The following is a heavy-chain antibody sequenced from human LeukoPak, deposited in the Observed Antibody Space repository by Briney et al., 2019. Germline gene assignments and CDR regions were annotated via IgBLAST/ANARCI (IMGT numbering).Heavy chain of an antibody. D-gene: IGHD6-13*01. CDR1: GFTLSTYW. CDR2: INSDGSRT. Sequence: PRGSLRLSCAASGFTLSTYWMHWVSQGPGKGLVWVSCINSDGSRTTYADSVKGRFTISRDNAKNTLYLQMNTLRVEDTAVYYCARGSWSAADTNIDYWGQGTLVSVSS. J-gene: IGHJ4*01. V-gene: IGHV3-74*01. CDR3: ARGSWSAADTNIDY.